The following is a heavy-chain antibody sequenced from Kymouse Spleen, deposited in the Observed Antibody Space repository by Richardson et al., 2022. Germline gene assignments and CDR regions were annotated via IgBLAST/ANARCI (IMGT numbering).Heavy chain of an antibody. CDR3: ARGYYGSGSYYNDY. CDR2: IWYDGSNK. Sequence: QVQLVESGGGVVQPGRSLRLSCAASGFTFSSYGMHWVRQAPGKGLEWVAVIWYDGSNKYYADSVKGRFTISRDNSKNTLYLQMNSLRAEDTAVYYCARGYYGSGSYYNDYWGQGTLVTVSS. V-gene: IGHV3-33*01. J-gene: IGHJ4*02. D-gene: IGHD3-10*01. CDR1: GFTFSSYG.